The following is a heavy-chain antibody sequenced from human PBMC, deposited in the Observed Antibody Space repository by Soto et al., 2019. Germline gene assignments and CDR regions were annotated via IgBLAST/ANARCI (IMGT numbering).Heavy chain of an antibody. Sequence: SDPRPHTRAVSGFSVHSGSSRWSCLRKPRGECVGWIGYIFYSGTTNYNPSLKSRVTTSLDISKTQLSLQLTSVTALDTAVYYCARFSIRYCSYTRWQFFLDY. V-gene: IGHV4-61*01. CDR3: ARFSIRYCSYTRWQFFLDY. CDR2: IFYSGTT. D-gene: IGHD3-16*01. CDR1: GFSVHSGSSR. J-gene: IGHJ4*01.